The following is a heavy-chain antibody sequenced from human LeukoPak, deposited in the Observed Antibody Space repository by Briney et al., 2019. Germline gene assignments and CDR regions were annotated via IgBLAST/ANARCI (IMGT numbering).Heavy chain of an antibody. CDR3: AKEGAYPIITYDS. V-gene: IGHV3-7*01. D-gene: IGHD3-10*01. J-gene: IGHJ5*01. Sequence: GGSLRLSCGASGFTFSNYWMNWVRQAPGKGLEWVANIKPDGSEKFYVDSVKGRFTISRDNAKNSLYLQRNSLRAEDAAVYYCAKEGAYPIITYDSWGQGTLVTVSS. CDR2: IKPDGSEK. CDR1: GFTFSNYW.